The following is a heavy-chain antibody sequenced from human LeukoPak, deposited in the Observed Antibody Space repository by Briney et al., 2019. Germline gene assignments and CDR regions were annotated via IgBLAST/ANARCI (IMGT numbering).Heavy chain of an antibody. D-gene: IGHD6-13*01. CDR2: IYHSGST. J-gene: IGHJ6*04. V-gene: IGHV4-30-2*01. CDR1: VGSISSGGYS. Sequence: PSETLSLTCAVSVGSISSGGYSWSWIRQPPGKGLEWIGYIYHSGSTYYNPSLKSRVTISVDRSKNQFSLKLSSVTAADTAVYYCARAGSSWDLRSYYYGMDVWGKGTTVTVSS. CDR3: ARAGSSWDLRSYYYGMDV.